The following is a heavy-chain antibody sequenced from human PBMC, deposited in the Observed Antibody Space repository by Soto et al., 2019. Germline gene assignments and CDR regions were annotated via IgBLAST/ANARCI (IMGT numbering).Heavy chain of an antibody. CDR2: IKACNGKT. Sequence: ASVKVSFKASCYTFTSYGISWLRQAPGQVLDWMGWIKACNGKTNYAQKFQGRVTMTRDTSINTAYMELSSLTSDDTAFYYCARGVTAGVDYWGQGTLVTVSS. CDR3: ARGVTAGVDY. J-gene: IGHJ4*02. CDR1: CYTFTSYG. V-gene: IGHV1-18*04. D-gene: IGHD1-26*01.